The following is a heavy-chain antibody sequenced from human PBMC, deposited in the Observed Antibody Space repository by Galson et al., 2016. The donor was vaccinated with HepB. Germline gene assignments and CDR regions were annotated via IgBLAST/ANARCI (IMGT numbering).Heavy chain of an antibody. CDR3: TRGYMQNGMNV. Sequence: CAISGDSVTSDNTCWNWIRQSPSRGLEWLGRTCYRSKWFNDYADSVKSRITVTSDTSKNQFSLQLDSVTPDDTATYFCTRGYMQNGMNVWGQGTTVTVS. D-gene: IGHD5-24*01. V-gene: IGHV6-1*01. CDR1: GDSVTSDNTC. CDR2: TCYRSKWFN. J-gene: IGHJ6*02.